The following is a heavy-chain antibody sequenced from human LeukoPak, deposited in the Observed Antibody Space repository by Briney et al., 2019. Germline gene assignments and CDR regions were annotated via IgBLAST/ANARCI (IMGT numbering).Heavy chain of an antibody. Sequence: ASVKVSCKASGYTFTGYYMHWVRQAPGQGLEWMGWINPNSGGTNYAQKFQGRVTMTRDTSISTAYMELSRLRSDDTAVYYCARADSGYDLEFDYWGQETLVTVSS. CDR3: ARADSGYDLEFDY. V-gene: IGHV1-2*02. J-gene: IGHJ4*02. D-gene: IGHD5-12*01. CDR2: INPNSGGT. CDR1: GYTFTGYY.